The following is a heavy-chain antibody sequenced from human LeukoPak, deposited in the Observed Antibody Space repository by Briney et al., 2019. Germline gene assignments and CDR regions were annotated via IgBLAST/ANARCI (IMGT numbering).Heavy chain of an antibody. V-gene: IGHV4-61*02. CDR2: LYTSGST. CDR3: AGSYFGYSTD. J-gene: IGHJ4*02. D-gene: IGHD6-13*01. Sequence: SETLSLTCSVSDGSIGSSSYYWSWIRQPAGKGLEWIGRLYTSGSTNYNPSLRSRVTMSVDTSKNHVSLKLTSVTAADTAVYYCAGSYFGYSTDWGQGTLVTVSS. CDR1: DGSIGSSSYY.